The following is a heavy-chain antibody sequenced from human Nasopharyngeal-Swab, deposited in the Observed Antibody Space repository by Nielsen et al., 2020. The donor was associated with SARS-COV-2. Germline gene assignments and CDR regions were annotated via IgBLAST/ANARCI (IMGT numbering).Heavy chain of an antibody. Sequence: SETLSLTCTVSGDSMTSYWWTWIRQSPGEGLEWIGYFYHSGNTYYNPSLQSRVTISVDTSKNQFSLELTSVTAADTAVYYCARRRFRSGFYYVDLWGQGTLVTVSS. CDR3: ARRRFRSGFYYVDL. V-gene: IGHV4-59*12. CDR2: FYHSGNT. D-gene: IGHD3-3*01. CDR1: GDSMTSYW. J-gene: IGHJ4*02.